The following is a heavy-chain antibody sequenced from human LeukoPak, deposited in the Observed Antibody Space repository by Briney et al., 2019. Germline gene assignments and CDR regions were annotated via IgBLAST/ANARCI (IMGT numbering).Heavy chain of an antibody. V-gene: IGHV3-21*01. CDR2: ISSSSSYI. CDR3: AREGMATPYPFDY. J-gene: IGHJ4*02. Sequence: GGSLRLSCVASGFTFSSYGMHWVRQAPGKGLEWVSSISSSSSYIYYADSVKGRFTISRDNAKNSLYLQMNSLRAEDTAVYYCAREGMATPYPFDYWGQGTLVTVSS. CDR1: GFTFSSYG. D-gene: IGHD5-24*01.